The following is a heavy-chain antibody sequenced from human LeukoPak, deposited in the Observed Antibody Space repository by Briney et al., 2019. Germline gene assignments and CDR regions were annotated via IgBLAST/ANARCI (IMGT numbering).Heavy chain of an antibody. CDR2: IYSSGST. D-gene: IGHD6-13*01. CDR3: ARGVVAPGTGGLSWFDP. V-gene: IGHV4-59*01. CDR1: GGSIGSYY. J-gene: IGHJ5*02. Sequence: PSETLSLTCTVSGGSIGSYYWSWIRQPPGKGLEWIGYIYSSGSTNYNPSLKSRVTISLDTSKNQFSLKLSFVTAADTAVYYCARGVVAPGTGGLSWFDPWGQGTLVTVSS.